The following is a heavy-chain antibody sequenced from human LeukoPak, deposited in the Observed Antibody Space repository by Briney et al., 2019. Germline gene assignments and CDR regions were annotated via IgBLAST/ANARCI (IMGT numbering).Heavy chain of an antibody. D-gene: IGHD1-26*01. Sequence: SVKVSCKASGGTFSSYAISWVRQAPGQGLEWMGGIIPIFGTANYAQKFQGRVTITADESTSTAYMELSSLRSEDTAVYYCARDRGSYHGDYFDYWGQGTLVTVSS. CDR2: IIPIFGTA. V-gene: IGHV1-69*13. CDR1: GGTFSSYA. CDR3: ARDRGSYHGDYFDY. J-gene: IGHJ4*02.